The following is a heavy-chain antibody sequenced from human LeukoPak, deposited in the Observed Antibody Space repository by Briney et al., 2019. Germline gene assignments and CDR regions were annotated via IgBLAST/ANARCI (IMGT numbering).Heavy chain of an antibody. D-gene: IGHD6-19*01. CDR3: ASTVAGTLY. Sequence: SETLSLTCTVSGGSISSSTYYWGWIRQPPGKGLEWIGSIYYSGSTYYNPSLKSRVTISVDTSKNQFPLKLSSVTAADTAVYYCASTVAGTLYWGQGTLVTVSS. J-gene: IGHJ4*02. CDR2: IYYSGST. CDR1: GGSISSSTYY. V-gene: IGHV4-39*01.